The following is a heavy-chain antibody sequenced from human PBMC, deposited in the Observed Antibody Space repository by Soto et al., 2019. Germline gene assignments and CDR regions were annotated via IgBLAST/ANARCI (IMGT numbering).Heavy chain of an antibody. Sequence: AASVKVSCKASGGTFSSYAISWVRQAPGQGLEWMGGIIPIFGTANYAQKFQGRVTITADKSTSTAYMELSSLRSEDTAVYYCARGIPGYSYGLYWGQGTLVTVS. CDR2: IIPIFGTA. CDR3: ARGIPGYSYGLY. V-gene: IGHV1-69*06. CDR1: GGTFSSYA. D-gene: IGHD5-18*01. J-gene: IGHJ4*02.